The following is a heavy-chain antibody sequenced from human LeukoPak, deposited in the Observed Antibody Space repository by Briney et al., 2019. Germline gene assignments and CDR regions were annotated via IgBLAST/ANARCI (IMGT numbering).Heavy chain of an antibody. V-gene: IGHV4-34*01. D-gene: IGHD2-8*02. Sequence: SETLSLTCAVYGGSFSGYYWSWIRQPPGKGLEWIGEINHSGSTNYNPSLKSRVTISVDTSKNQFSLKLSSVTAADTAVYYCARMVGYKGTSFDYWDQGTLVTVSS. CDR2: INHSGST. J-gene: IGHJ4*02. CDR3: ARMVGYKGTSFDY. CDR1: GGSFSGYY.